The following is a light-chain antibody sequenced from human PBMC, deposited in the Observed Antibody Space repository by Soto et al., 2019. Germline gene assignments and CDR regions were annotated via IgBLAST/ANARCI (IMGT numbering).Light chain of an antibody. CDR2: DVN. CDR1: SSDIGGYDY. Sequence: QSVLTEPASVSGSPGQSITLSCTGTSSDIGGYDYVSWYQRHPGKAPKLIIYDVNNRPSGVSNRFSSSKSGNTASLTISGRQAEDEADYYCTSYASGSSHVVFGGGTKLTVL. V-gene: IGLV2-14*01. CDR3: TSYASGSSHVV. J-gene: IGLJ2*01.